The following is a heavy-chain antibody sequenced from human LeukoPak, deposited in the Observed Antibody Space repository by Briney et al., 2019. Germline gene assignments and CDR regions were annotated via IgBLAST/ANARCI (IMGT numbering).Heavy chain of an antibody. J-gene: IGHJ4*02. CDR3: ARHTITSLDY. CDR2: INPNSGGT. V-gene: IGHV1-2*02. D-gene: IGHD2-2*01. CDR1: GYTFTGNY. Sequence: ASVKVSCKASGYTFTGNYMHWVQQAQGQGLEWLGWINPNSGGTNYAQKFQGRVTMTRDTSISTVHMELSRLRSDDTAVYYCARHTITSLDYWGQGILVTVSS.